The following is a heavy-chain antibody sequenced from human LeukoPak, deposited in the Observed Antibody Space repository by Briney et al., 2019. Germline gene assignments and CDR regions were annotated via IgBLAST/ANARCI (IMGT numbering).Heavy chain of an antibody. V-gene: IGHV4-39*07. CDR2: IYYSGST. J-gene: IGHJ5*02. CDR1: GGSLSSSSYY. CDR3: ARVESMDIVVVVAVPPGDWFDP. Sequence: SETLSPTCTVSGGSLSSSSYYWGWIRQPPGKGLEWIGSIYYSGSTYYNPSLKSRVTISVDTSKNQFSLKLSSVTAADTAVYYCARVESMDIVVVVAVPPGDWFDPWGQGTLVTVSS. D-gene: IGHD2-15*01.